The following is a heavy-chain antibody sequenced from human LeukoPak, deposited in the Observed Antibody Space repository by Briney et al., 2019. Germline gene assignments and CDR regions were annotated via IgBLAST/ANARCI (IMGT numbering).Heavy chain of an antibody. Sequence: GGSLRLSCAASGFTFSSYEMNWVRQAPGKGLEWVSYISSSGSTIYYADSVKGRFTISRDNSKNTLYLQMNSLRAEDTAVYYCAKPRDREVRGVFSDPWGQGTLVTVSS. CDR2: ISSSGSTI. D-gene: IGHD3-10*01. CDR1: GFTFSSYE. J-gene: IGHJ5*02. CDR3: AKPRDREVRGVFSDP. V-gene: IGHV3-48*03.